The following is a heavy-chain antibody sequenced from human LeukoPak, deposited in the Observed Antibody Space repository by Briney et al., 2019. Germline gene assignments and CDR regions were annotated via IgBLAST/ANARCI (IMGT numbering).Heavy chain of an antibody. CDR3: ARAVTYFYGSVTYDWFES. Sequence: PGGSLRLSCAASGFTFDDYGMSWVRQTPGKGLMWVSRIESNGLTLYADSVRDRFTISRDNAKNTVYLQMNSLRADDTAVYYCARAVTYFYGSVTYDWFESWGQGTLVTVSS. J-gene: IGHJ5*01. V-gene: IGHV3-74*01. CDR1: GFTFDDYG. CDR2: IESNGLT. D-gene: IGHD3-10*01.